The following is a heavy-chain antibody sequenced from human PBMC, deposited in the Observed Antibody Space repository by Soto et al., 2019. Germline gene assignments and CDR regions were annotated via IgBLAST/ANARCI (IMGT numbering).Heavy chain of an antibody. CDR2: IDAATGDT. V-gene: IGHV1-3*01. D-gene: IGHD3-10*01. Sequence: QVQLVESGAEVKKPGASVKVSCKAFGYTLTTHAMNWVRQAPGQGLEWIGWIDAATGDTRYSQKFQGRVTITRDTSASTAYMEVSGLTPEDTAVYYCARVSRGFYSAMGVWGQGTAVTVSS. CDR3: ARVSRGFYSAMGV. CDR1: GYTLTTHA. J-gene: IGHJ6*02.